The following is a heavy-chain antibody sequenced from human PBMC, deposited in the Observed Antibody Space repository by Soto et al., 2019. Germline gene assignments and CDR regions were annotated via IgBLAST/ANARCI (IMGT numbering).Heavy chain of an antibody. V-gene: IGHV1-18*01. CDR3: AIGVDYGDYIKFGDY. CDR1: GYTFTSYG. J-gene: IGHJ4*02. D-gene: IGHD4-17*01. Sequence: ASVKVSCKASGYTFTSYGISWVRQAPGQGHEWMGWISAYNGNTNYAQKLQGRVTMTTDTSTSTAYMELRSLKSDDTAVYYCAIGVDYGDYIKFGDYSGQGTLDTVSP. CDR2: ISAYNGNT.